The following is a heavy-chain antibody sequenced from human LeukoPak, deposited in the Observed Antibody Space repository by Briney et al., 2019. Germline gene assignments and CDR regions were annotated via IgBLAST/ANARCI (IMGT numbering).Heavy chain of an antibody. CDR1: GYSFTSYW. D-gene: IGHD2-15*01. V-gene: IGHV5-51*01. CDR3: ARQEGYCSGGSCNWEAFDI. J-gene: IGHJ3*02. CDR2: IYPGDSDT. Sequence: GESLKISCKGSGYSFTSYWIGRVRQMPGKGLEWMGIIYPGDSDTRYSPSFQGQVTISADKSISTAYLQWSSLKASDTAMYYCARQEGYCSGGSCNWEAFDIWGQGTMVTVSS.